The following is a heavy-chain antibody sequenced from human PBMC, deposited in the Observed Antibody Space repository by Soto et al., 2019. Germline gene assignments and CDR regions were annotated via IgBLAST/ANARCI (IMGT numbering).Heavy chain of an antibody. Sequence: SETLSLTCTVSGGSISSGDYYWSWIRQPPGKGLEWIGYIYYSGSTYYNPSLKSRVTISVDTSKNQFSLKLSSVTAADTAVYYCARVGYYGSGSYWVYFDYWGQGTLVTVSS. CDR1: GGSISSGDYY. CDR2: IYYSGST. D-gene: IGHD3-10*01. CDR3: ARVGYYGSGSYWVYFDY. J-gene: IGHJ4*02. V-gene: IGHV4-30-4*01.